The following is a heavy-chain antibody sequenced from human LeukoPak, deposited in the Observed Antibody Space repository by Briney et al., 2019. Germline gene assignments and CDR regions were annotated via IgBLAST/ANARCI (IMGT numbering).Heavy chain of an antibody. D-gene: IGHD6-13*01. Sequence: SETLSLTCTVSGGSISTYYWSWIRQPPGKGLEWIGYVYHSGGTNYNPSLKSRATISVDTSNNQFSLKLTSVTAADTAVYYCARDVQGAAGIFDYWGQGTLVTVSS. CDR2: VYHSGGT. CDR3: ARDVQGAAGIFDY. V-gene: IGHV4-59*01. J-gene: IGHJ4*02. CDR1: GGSISTYY.